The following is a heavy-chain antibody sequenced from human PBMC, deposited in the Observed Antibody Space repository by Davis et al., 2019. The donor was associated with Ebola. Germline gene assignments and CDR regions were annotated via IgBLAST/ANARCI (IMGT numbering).Heavy chain of an antibody. CDR2: INGDGTIT. D-gene: IGHD1-26*01. CDR3: AREGEALDY. Sequence: GESLKISCAASGFIFSDYWMHWVRQAPEKGLVWVSRINGDGTITNYADSVEGRFTISRDNAKNTLYLQMNSLRAEDTAVHYCAREGEALDYWGQGTLVTVSS. CDR1: GFIFSDYW. V-gene: IGHV3-74*01. J-gene: IGHJ4*02.